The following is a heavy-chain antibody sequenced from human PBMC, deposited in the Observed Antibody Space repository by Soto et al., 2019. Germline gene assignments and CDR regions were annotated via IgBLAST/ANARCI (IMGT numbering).Heavy chain of an antibody. J-gene: IGHJ4*02. CDR1: GYTFTSHG. D-gene: IGHD3-10*01. CDR3: ARAMVRGVVDY. CDR2: ISTYNGDT. Sequence: QVQLVQSGVEVKEPGASVKVSCKASGYTFTSHGISWVRQAPGQGLEWMGRISTYNGDTNYAQKFQGRVTMTTDTSTSTAYMELRSLRSDDTAVYYCARAMVRGVVDYWGQGSLVTVSS. V-gene: IGHV1-18*01.